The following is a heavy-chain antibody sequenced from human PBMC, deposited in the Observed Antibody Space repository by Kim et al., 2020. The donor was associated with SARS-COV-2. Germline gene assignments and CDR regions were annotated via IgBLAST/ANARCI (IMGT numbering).Heavy chain of an antibody. CDR3: AKLVRYFDWPPVGPDREGWFDP. CDR1: GFIFNNYA. V-gene: IGHV3-23*01. D-gene: IGHD3-9*01. J-gene: IGHJ5*02. Sequence: GGSLRLSCAASGFIFNNYAMSWVRQAPGKGLEWVSAVSDAGVTTYYADSVKGRFTVSRDNSKNTVYLQMSGLRAEDTALYYCAKLVRYFDWPPVGPDREGWFDPWGQGTLVTVSS. CDR2: VSDAGVTT.